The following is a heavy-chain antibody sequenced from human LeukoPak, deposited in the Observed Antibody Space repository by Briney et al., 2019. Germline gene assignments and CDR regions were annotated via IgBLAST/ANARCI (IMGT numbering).Heavy chain of an antibody. D-gene: IGHD4-23*01. J-gene: IGHJ4*02. CDR1: GFTFDDYA. V-gene: IGHV3-43*02. Sequence: PGGSLRLSCAASGFTFDDYAMHWVRQAPGKGLEWVSLISGDGGSTYYADSVKGRFTISRDNSKNSLYLQMNSLRTEDTALYYCAKDPPDNSEWGYFDYWGQGTLVTVSS. CDR3: AKDPPDNSEWGYFDY. CDR2: ISGDGGST.